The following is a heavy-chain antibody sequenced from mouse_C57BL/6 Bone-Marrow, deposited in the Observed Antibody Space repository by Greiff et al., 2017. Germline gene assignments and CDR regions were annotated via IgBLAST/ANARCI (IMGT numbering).Heavy chain of an antibody. CDR2: IYPGSGST. CDR3: ARGSNDYDVDY. V-gene: IGHV1-55*01. CDR1: GYTFTSYW. Sequence: VQLQQPGAELVKPGASVKMSCKASGYTFTSYWITWVKQRPGQGLEWIGDIYPGSGSTNYNEKFKSKATLTVDTSSSTAYMQLSSLTSEVSAVYYCARGSNDYDVDYWGQGTTLTVSS. J-gene: IGHJ2*01. D-gene: IGHD2-4*01.